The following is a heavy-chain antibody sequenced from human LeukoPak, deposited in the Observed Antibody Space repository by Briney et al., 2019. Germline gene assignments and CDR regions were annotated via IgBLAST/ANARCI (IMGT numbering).Heavy chain of an antibody. CDR3: AKGYSYGIDY. Sequence: GGSLRLSCAASGFTFSSYGMHWVRQAPGKGLEWVAFIRYDGSNKYYGDSVKGRLTISRDNSKNTLNLQMNSLRAEETAVYYCAKGYSYGIDYWGQGTLVTVSS. D-gene: IGHD5-18*01. J-gene: IGHJ4*02. CDR1: GFTFSSYG. V-gene: IGHV3-30*02. CDR2: IRYDGSNK.